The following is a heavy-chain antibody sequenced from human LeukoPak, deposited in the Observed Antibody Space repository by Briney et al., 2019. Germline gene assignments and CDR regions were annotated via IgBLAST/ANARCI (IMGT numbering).Heavy chain of an antibody. CDR3: ARVGYYDSSGYKWFDP. Sequence: PSETLPLTCTVSGGSISSYYWSWIRQPPGKGLEWIGYIYYSGSTNYNPSLKSRVTISVDTSKNQFSLKLSSVTAADTAVYYCARVGYYDSSGYKWFDPWGQGTLVTVSS. J-gene: IGHJ5*02. D-gene: IGHD3-22*01. CDR2: IYYSGST. V-gene: IGHV4-59*01. CDR1: GGSISSYY.